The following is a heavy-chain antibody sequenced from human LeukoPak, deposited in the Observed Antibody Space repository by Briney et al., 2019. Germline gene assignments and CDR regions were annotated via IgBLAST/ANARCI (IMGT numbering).Heavy chain of an antibody. Sequence: PGGSLRLSCAASGFTFDDYAMHWVRQAPGKGLEWVSGISWNSGSIGYADSVKGRFTISRDNAKNSLYLQMNSLRAEDTAVYYCARDRSRYCSSTSCYLNPDYYYGMDVWGQGTTVTVSS. CDR3: ARDRSRYCSSTSCYLNPDYYYGMDV. D-gene: IGHD2-2*01. V-gene: IGHV3-9*01. CDR2: ISWNSGSI. CDR1: GFTFDDYA. J-gene: IGHJ6*02.